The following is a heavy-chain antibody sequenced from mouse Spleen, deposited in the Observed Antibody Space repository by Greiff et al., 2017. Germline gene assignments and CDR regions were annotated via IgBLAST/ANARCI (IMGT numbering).Heavy chain of an antibody. CDR3: ARNPPGTLYAMDY. D-gene: IGHD4-1*01. CDR2: IWSGGST. J-gene: IGHJ4*01. Sequence: QVQLKESGPGLVQPSQSLSITCTVSGFSLTSYGVHWVRQSPGKGLEWLGVIWSGGSTDYNAAFISRLSISKDNSKSQVFFKMNSLQADDTAIYYCARNPPGTLYAMDYWGQGTSVTVSS. V-gene: IGHV2-2*01. CDR1: GFSLTSYG.